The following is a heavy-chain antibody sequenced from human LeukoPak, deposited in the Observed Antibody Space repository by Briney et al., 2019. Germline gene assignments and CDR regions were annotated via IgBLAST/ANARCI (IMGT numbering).Heavy chain of an antibody. CDR3: ARDFGGSDGYTGYWYFDL. V-gene: IGHV4-59*01. CDR1: GGSISSYY. CDR2: IYYSGST. Sequence: SETLSLTCTVSGGSISSYYWSWIRQPPGKGLEWIGYIYYSGSTTYNPSLKSRVPISVDTSKNQFSLKLSSVTAADTAVYYCARDFGGSDGYTGYWYFDLWGRGTLVTVSS. D-gene: IGHD5-24*01. J-gene: IGHJ2*01.